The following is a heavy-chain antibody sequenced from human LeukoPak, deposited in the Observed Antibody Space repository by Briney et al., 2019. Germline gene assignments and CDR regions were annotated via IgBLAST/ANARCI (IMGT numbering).Heavy chain of an antibody. CDR1: GFTFSSYA. Sequence: GGSLRLSCAASGFTFSSYAMNWVRQAPGKGLEWVAVISYDGSNKYYADSVKGRFTISRDNSKNTLYVQMNSLRAEDTAVYYCASGGYNDYGGEFDPWGQGTLVTVSS. CDR2: ISYDGSNK. V-gene: IGHV3-30*04. D-gene: IGHD4-17*01. CDR3: ASGGYNDYGGEFDP. J-gene: IGHJ5*02.